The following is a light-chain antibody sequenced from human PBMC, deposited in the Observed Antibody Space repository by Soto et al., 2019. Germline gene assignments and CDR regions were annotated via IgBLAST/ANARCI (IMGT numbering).Light chain of an antibody. V-gene: IGKV3-11*01. CDR1: QSVSSS. J-gene: IGKJ5*01. Sequence: EIVLTQSPVTLSLSPGERATLSCRASQSVSSSLAWYQQKPGQAPRLLIYDASNRATGIPARFSGSGSGTDFTLTISSLETEDFAVYYCQQRSNWTVTFGQGTRLEIK. CDR3: QQRSNWTVT. CDR2: DAS.